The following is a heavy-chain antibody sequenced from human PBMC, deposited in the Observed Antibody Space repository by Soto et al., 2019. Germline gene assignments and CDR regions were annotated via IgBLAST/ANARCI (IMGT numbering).Heavy chain of an antibody. J-gene: IGHJ4*02. D-gene: IGHD3-9*01. Sequence: PSEALSLTWTVSGGSISSYYWSWIRQPPGKGLEWIGYIYYSGSTNYNPSLKSRVTISVDTSKNQFSLKLSSVTAADTAVYYCARQYYDTLTGYYDPSYFDYWGQGTLVTVSS. CDR1: GGSISSYY. CDR2: IYYSGST. V-gene: IGHV4-59*08. CDR3: ARQYYDTLTGYYDPSYFDY.